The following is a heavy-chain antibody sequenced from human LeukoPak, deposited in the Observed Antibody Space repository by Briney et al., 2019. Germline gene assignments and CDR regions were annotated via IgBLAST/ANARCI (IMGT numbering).Heavy chain of an antibody. CDR3: AREPGDSSGWSE. CDR1: GFTFTSYS. Sequence: PGGSLRLSCAASGFTFTSYSMNWVRQAPGKGLEWVSSISSSSNYIYYADSVKGRFTISRDNAKNSLYLQMNSLRAEDTAAYYCAREPGDSSGWSEWGQGTLVTASS. CDR2: ISSSSNYI. V-gene: IGHV3-21*01. D-gene: IGHD6-19*01. J-gene: IGHJ4*02.